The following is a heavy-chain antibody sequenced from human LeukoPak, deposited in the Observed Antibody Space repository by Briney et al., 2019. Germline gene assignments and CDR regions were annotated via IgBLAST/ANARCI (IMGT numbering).Heavy chain of an antibody. CDR1: GYTFTSYG. D-gene: IGHD3-9*01. V-gene: IGHV1-18*01. J-gene: IGHJ4*02. Sequence: ASAKVSCKASGYTFTSYGISWVRQAPGQGLEWMGWISAYNGNTNYAQKLQGRVTMTTDTSTSTAYMELRSLRSDDTAVYYCARRRGYDILTGYQFEDYWGQGTLVTVSS. CDR3: ARRRGYDILTGYQFEDY. CDR2: ISAYNGNT.